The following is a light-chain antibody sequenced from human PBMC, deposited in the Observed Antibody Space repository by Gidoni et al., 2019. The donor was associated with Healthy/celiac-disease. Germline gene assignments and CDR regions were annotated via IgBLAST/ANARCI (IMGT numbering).Light chain of an antibody. Sequence: EIVLTQSPGTLSLSPGERATLSCRASPSVSSSYLAWYQQKPGQAPRLLIYGASSRATGIPDRFSGSGSGTDFTLTISRLEPEDFAVYYCQQYGSSPPNTFXGXTKVEIK. CDR1: PSVSSSY. V-gene: IGKV3-20*01. CDR3: QQYGSSPPNT. CDR2: GAS. J-gene: IGKJ4*01.